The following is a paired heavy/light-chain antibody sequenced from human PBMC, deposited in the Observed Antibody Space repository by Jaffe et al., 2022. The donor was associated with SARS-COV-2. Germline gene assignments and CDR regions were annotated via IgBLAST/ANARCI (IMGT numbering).Heavy chain of an antibody. CDR3: ARAATQLWYENYWYFDL. D-gene: IGHD5-18*01. CDR2: IYYSGST. V-gene: IGHV4-59*01. CDR1: GGSISSYY. J-gene: IGHJ2*01. Sequence: QVQLQESGPGLVKPSETLSLTCTVSGGSISSYYWSWIRQPPGKGLEWIGYIYYSGSTNYNPSLKSRVTISVDTSKNQFSLKLSSVTAADTAVYYCARAATQLWYENYWYFDLWGRGTLVTVSS.
Light chain of an antibody. CDR1: SSNIGNNY. Sequence: QSVLTQPPSVSAAPGQKVTISCSGSSSNIGNNYVSWYQQLPGTAPKLLIYDNNKRPSGIPDRFSGSKSGTSATLGITGLQTGDEADYYCGTWDSSLSGVFGGGTKLTVL. CDR3: GTWDSSLSGV. V-gene: IGLV1-51*01. CDR2: DNN. J-gene: IGLJ2*01.